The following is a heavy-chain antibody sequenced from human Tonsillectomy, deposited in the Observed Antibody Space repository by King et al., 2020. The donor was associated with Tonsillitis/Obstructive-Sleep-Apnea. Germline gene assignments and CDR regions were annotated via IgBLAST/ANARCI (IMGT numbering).Heavy chain of an antibody. D-gene: IGHD2/OR15-2a*01. CDR1: GFTFSAYA. CDR3: AKEEGSIISVVSYLCDS. J-gene: IGHJ4*02. V-gene: IGHV3-23*04. Sequence: VQLVESGGGLVQPGGSLRLSCAASGFTFSAYAMNWVRQAPGKGLEWVSGISVSGDSTYYADSVKGRFTISRDNSKNTLYLQLNSLRAEDTAVYYCAKEEGSIISVVSYLCDSWGQGTLVTVSS. CDR2: ISVSGDST.